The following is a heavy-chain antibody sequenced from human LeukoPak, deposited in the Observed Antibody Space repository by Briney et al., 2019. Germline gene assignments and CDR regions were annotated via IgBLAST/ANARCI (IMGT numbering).Heavy chain of an antibody. CDR2: ISAYNGNT. Sequence: ASVKVSCKASGYTFPSYGISWVRQAPGQGLEWMGWISAYNGNTNYAQKLQGRVTMTTDTSTSTAYMELRSLRSDDTAVYYCARAGSGYCSSTSCYYYFDYWGQGTLVTVSS. J-gene: IGHJ4*02. CDR1: GYTFPSYG. V-gene: IGHV1-18*01. CDR3: ARAGSGYCSSTSCYYYFDY. D-gene: IGHD2-2*01.